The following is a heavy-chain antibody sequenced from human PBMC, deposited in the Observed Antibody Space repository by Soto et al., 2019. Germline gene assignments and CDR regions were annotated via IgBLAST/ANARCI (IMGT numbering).Heavy chain of an antibody. D-gene: IGHD3-9*01. CDR2: INPSGGST. V-gene: IGHV1-46*01. J-gene: IGHJ4*02. Sequence: ASVKVSGKASGYTFTSYYMHWVRQAPGQGLEWMGIINPSGGSTSYAQKFQGRVTMTRDTSTSTVYMELSSLRSEDTAVYYCARGGDGTDIFTKYYFDYWGQGTLVTVSS. CDR1: GYTFTSYY. CDR3: ARGGDGTDIFTKYYFDY.